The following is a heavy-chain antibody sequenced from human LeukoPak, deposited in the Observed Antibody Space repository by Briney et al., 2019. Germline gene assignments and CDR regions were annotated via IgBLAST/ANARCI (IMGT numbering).Heavy chain of an antibody. CDR3: ARGTPVRGVPPLDY. CDR2: IRYDGSNK. D-gene: IGHD3-10*01. V-gene: IGHV3-30*02. Sequence: GGSLRLSCAASGFTFSSYGMHWVRQAPGKGLEWVAFIRYDGSNKYYADSVKGRFAISRDNSKNTLYLQMNSLRAEDTAVYYCARGTPVRGVPPLDYWGQGTLVTVSS. J-gene: IGHJ4*02. CDR1: GFTFSSYG.